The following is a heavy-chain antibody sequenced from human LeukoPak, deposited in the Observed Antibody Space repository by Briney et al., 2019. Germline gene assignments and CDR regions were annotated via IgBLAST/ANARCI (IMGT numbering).Heavy chain of an antibody. Sequence: PSETLSVTCIVSGNSITSDFWGWIRQPPGKGLEWIGSIYYSGSTYYNPSLKSRVTISVDTSKNQFSLKLSSATAADTAVYYCASAATRAHFDHWGQGTLVTVSS. D-gene: IGHD2-15*01. V-gene: IGHV4-39*01. CDR2: IYYSGST. J-gene: IGHJ4*02. CDR3: ASAATRAHFDH. CDR1: GNSITSDF.